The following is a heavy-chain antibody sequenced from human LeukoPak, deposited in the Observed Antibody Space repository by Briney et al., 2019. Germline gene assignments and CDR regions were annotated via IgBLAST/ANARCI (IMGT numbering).Heavy chain of an antibody. CDR1: GYTFTSYG. CDR2: ISAYNGNT. CDR3: ARDKDIGGNDWFDP. D-gene: IGHD5-12*01. Sequence: PEASVKVSCKASGYTFTSYGISWVRQAPGQGLEWMGWISAYNGNTNYAQKLQGRVTMTTDTSTSTAYMELRSLRSDDTAVYYCARDKDIGGNDWFDPWGQGTLVTVSS. V-gene: IGHV1-18*01. J-gene: IGHJ5*02.